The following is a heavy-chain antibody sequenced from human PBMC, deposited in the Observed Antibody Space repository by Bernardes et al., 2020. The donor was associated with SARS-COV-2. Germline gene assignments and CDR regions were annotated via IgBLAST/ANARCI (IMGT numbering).Heavy chain of an antibody. CDR2: ISPKSGAT. V-gene: IGHV1-2*02. CDR1: GYTFSAYY. J-gene: IGHJ4*02. D-gene: IGHD2-21*01. CDR3: ARTFYYDRGGDSVFDQ. Sequence: AASKVSCKASGYTFSAYYIHWLRQAPGQGLEWMGWISPKSGATNYAQKFQGRVTMTRDTSISTDYMELSRLRSDDTAVYYCARTFYYDRGGDSVFDQWGQGTLVTVSS.